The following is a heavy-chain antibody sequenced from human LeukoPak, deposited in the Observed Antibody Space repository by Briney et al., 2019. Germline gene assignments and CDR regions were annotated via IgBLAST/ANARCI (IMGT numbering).Heavy chain of an antibody. CDR2: INSDGSST. J-gene: IGHJ5*02. CDR1: GFTFSSYW. D-gene: IGHD2-2*01. V-gene: IGHV3-74*01. Sequence: PGGSLRLSCAASGFTFSSYWMHWVRQAPGKGPVCVSRINSDGSSTSYADSVKGRFTISRDNAENTLYLQMNSLRAEDTAVYYCARDNIPAATRNWFDPWGQGTLVTVSS. CDR3: ARDNIPAATRNWFDP.